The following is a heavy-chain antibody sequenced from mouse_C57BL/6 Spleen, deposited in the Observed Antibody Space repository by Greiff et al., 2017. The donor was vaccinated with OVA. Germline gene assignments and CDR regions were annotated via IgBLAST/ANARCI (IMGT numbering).Heavy chain of an antibody. V-gene: IGHV1-36*01. CDR2: VYPYNGGT. CDR3: ARSRGNNWYFDV. Sequence: EVKLEESGPVLVKPGPSVKISCKASGFTFTDYYMHWVKQSHGKSLEWIGLVYPYNGGTSYNQKFKGKATLTVDTSSSTAYMELNSLTSEDSAVYYCARSRGNNWYFDVWGTGTTVTVSS. CDR1: GFTFTDYY. J-gene: IGHJ1*03. D-gene: IGHD2-1*01.